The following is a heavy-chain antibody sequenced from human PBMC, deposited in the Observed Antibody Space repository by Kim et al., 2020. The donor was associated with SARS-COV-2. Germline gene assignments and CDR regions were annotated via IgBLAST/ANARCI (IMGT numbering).Heavy chain of an antibody. Sequence: GSLRLSCAASGFTFSDYYMTWIRQAPGKGLEWISDISSSGTTIYYADSVKGRFTISRDNAKKSLYLQTDSLRAEDTAVYYCARDLGHYYDLLTGYGQRGAFDIWGQGTMVTVSS. CDR3: ARDLGHYYDLLTGYGQRGAFDI. CDR2: ISSSGTTI. V-gene: IGHV3-11*01. CDR1: GFTFSDYY. J-gene: IGHJ3*02. D-gene: IGHD3-9*01.